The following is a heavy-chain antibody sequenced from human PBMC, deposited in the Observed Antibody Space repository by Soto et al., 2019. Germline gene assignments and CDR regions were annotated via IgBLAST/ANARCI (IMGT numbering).Heavy chain of an antibody. V-gene: IGHV1-18*01. Sequence: QGQLVQSGPEVKKPGASVKVSCKASGYTFSRYGISWVRQAPGQGLEWMGWISGYNGDTKYAQKVKGRVTMTIDTPTETAYMELRSPTSDDTDIYYCAKNGQPPYYYYGMDVWGQGTTVTVSS. J-gene: IGHJ6*02. CDR1: GYTFSRYG. CDR2: ISGYNGDT. CDR3: AKNGQPPYYYYGMDV. D-gene: IGHD2-8*01.